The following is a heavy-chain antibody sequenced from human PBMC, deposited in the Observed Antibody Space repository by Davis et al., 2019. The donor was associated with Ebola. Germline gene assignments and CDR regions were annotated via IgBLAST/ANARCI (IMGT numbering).Heavy chain of an antibody. CDR2: MNPNSGNT. J-gene: IGHJ6*02. CDR1: GYTFTSYD. CDR3: AKSLAYCGGDCYYYYYYGMDV. Sequence: ASVKVSCKASGYTFTSYDINWVRQATGQGLEWMGWMNPNSGNTGYAQKFQGRVTITRNTSISTAYMELSSLRAEDTAVYYCAKSLAYCGGDCYYYYYYGMDVWGQGTTVTVSS. D-gene: IGHD2-21*01. V-gene: IGHV1-8*03.